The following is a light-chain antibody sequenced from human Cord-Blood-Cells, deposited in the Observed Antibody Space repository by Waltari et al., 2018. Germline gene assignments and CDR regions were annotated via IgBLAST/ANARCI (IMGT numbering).Light chain of an antibody. CDR2: GAS. CDR1: QSVSSN. J-gene: IGKJ5*01. Sequence: GERATLSCRASQSVSSNLAWYQQKPGQAPRLLIYGASTRATGIPARFSGSGSGTEFTLTISSLQSEDFAVFYCQQYNNWPPITFGQGTRLEIK. V-gene: IGKV3-15*01. CDR3: QQYNNWPPIT.